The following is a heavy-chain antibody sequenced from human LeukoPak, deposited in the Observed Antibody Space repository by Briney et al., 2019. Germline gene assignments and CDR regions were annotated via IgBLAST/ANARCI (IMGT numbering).Heavy chain of an antibody. V-gene: IGHV4-59*08. D-gene: IGHD3-3*01. Sequence: KPSETLSLTCTVSGGSISSYYWSWIRQPPGKGLEWIGYIYYSGSTNYNPSLKSRVTISVDTSKNQFSLKLSSVTAADTAVYYCARHALGDFWSGYPPNWFDPWGQGTLVTVPS. CDR2: IYYSGST. CDR1: GGSISSYY. J-gene: IGHJ5*02. CDR3: ARHALGDFWSGYPPNWFDP.